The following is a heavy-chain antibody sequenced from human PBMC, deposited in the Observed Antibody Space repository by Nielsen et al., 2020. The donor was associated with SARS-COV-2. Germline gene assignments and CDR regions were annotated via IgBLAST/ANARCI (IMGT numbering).Heavy chain of an antibody. V-gene: IGHV3-48*04. CDR1: GFTFSGYS. D-gene: IGHD3-3*01. CDR2: ISITSSTI. Sequence: GESLKISCVASGFTFSGYSMNWVRQAPGKGLEWVSYISITSSTIYYADSVKGRFTISRDNAKNSLYLQMNSLRAEDTAMYYCARDREYYDFWSDYEPYYFDFWGPGTLVTVSS. CDR3: ARDREYYDFWSDYEPYYFDF. J-gene: IGHJ4*02.